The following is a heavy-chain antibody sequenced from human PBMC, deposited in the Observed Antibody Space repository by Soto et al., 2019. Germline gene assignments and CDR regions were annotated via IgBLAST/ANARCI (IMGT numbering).Heavy chain of an antibody. Sequence: PSETLSLTCTVSGGSISSSSYYWGWIRQPPGKGLERIGSIYYSGSTYYNPSLKSRVTISVDTSKNQFPLKLSSVTAADTAVYYCARVSMDYGDSYYFDYWGQGTLVTVSS. D-gene: IGHD4-17*01. CDR3: ARVSMDYGDSYYFDY. CDR1: GGSISSSSYY. CDR2: IYYSGST. J-gene: IGHJ4*02. V-gene: IGHV4-39*06.